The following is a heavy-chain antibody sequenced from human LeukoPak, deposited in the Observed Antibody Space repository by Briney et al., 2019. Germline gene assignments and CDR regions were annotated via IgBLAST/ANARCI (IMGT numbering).Heavy chain of an antibody. V-gene: IGHV4-4*02. J-gene: IGHJ1*01. Sequence: SETLSLTCAVSGGSISSSNWWSWVRQPPGKGLEWIGQIYHSGSTNYNPSLESRVTVSVDKSKNQFSLKLSSVTAADTAVYYCARVDYFDSSGYYLPIPFGYFQHWGQGTLVTVSS. D-gene: IGHD3-22*01. CDR1: GGSISSSNW. CDR2: IYHSGST. CDR3: ARVDYFDSSGYYLPIPFGYFQH.